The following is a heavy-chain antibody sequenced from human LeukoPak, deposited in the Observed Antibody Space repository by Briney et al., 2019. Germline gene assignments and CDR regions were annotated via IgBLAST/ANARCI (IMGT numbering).Heavy chain of an antibody. D-gene: IGHD1-26*01. CDR3: ARGTDWELESSHYFDY. Sequence: GGSLRLSCAASGFTFSSYSMNWVRQAPGKGLEWVSPISSGSSYIYYADSVKGRFTISRDNAKNSLYLQMNSLRAEDTAVYYCARGTDWELESSHYFDYWGQGTLVTVSS. J-gene: IGHJ4*02. V-gene: IGHV3-21*01. CDR1: GFTFSSYS. CDR2: ISSGSSYI.